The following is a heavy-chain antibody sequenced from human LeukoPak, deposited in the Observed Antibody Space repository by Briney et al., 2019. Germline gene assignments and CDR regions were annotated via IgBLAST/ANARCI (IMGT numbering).Heavy chain of an antibody. J-gene: IGHJ4*02. D-gene: IGHD1-7*01. CDR3: AKIPARNYGDDY. CDR2: ISSSSSYI. V-gene: IGHV3-21*04. CDR1: GFTFSSYS. Sequence: PGGSLRLSCAASGFTFSSYSMNWVRQAPGKGLEWVSSISSSSSYIYYADSVKGRFTISRDNSKNTLYLQMNSLRAEDTAVYYCAKIPARNYGDDYWGQGTLVTVSS.